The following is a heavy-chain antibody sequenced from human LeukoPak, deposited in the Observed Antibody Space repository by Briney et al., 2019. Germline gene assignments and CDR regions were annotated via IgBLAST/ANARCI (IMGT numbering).Heavy chain of an antibody. CDR2: IIPIFGTA. V-gene: IGHV1-69*13. CDR1: GGTFSSYA. Sequence: EASVKVSCKASGGTFSSYAISWVRQAPGQGLEWMGGIIPIFGTANYAQKFQGRVTITADESTSTAYMELSSLRSEDTAVYYCAREGLGYCSSTSCRDDYWGQGTLVTVSS. CDR3: AREGLGYCSSTSCRDDY. D-gene: IGHD2-2*01. J-gene: IGHJ4*02.